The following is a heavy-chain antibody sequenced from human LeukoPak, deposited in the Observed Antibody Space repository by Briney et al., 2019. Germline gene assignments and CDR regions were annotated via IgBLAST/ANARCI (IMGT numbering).Heavy chain of an antibody. CDR2: IYYSGST. CDR1: GGSISSYY. D-gene: IGHD6-19*01. CDR3: ARHTRSPGGGWYPSLDY. V-gene: IGHV4-59*08. J-gene: IGHJ4*02. Sequence: MSSETLSLTCTVSGGSISSYYWSWIRQPPGKGLEWIGYIYYSGSTNYNPSLKSRVTISVDTSKNQFSLKLSSVTAADTAVYYCARHTRSPGGGWYPSLDYWGQGTLVTVSS.